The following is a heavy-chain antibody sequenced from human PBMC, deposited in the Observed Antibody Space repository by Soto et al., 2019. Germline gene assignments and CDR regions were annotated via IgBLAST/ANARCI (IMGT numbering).Heavy chain of an antibody. Sequence: GGSLRLSCAASGFTFSSYGMHWVRQAPGKGLEWVAVISYDGSNKYYADSVKGRFTISRDNSKNTLYLQMNSLRAEDTAVYYCAKDQVVVITTYYYYGMDVWGQGATVTVSS. J-gene: IGHJ6*02. CDR2: ISYDGSNK. CDR1: GFTFSSYG. CDR3: AKDQVVVITTYYYYGMDV. D-gene: IGHD3-22*01. V-gene: IGHV3-30*18.